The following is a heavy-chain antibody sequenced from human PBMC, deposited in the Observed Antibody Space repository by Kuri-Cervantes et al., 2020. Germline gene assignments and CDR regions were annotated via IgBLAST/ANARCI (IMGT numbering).Heavy chain of an antibody. CDR3: ARGRWWARVDY. J-gene: IGHJ4*02. V-gene: IGHV4-61*01. D-gene: IGHD2-8*02. CDR2: IYYSGST. Sequence: SETLSLTCTVSGGSVSSGSYYWSWIRQPPGKGLEWIGYIYYSGSTNYNPSLKSRVTISVDTSKNQFSLKLSSVTAADTAVYYCARGRWWARVDYWGQGTLVTVSS. CDR1: GGSVSSGSYY.